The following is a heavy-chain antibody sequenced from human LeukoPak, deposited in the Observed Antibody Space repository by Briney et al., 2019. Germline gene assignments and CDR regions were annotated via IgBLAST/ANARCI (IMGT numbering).Heavy chain of an antibody. CDR2: IIPIFGTA. J-gene: IGHJ3*02. Sequence: GASVKVSCKASGGTFSSYAISWVRQAPGHGVEWMGGIIPIFGTANYAQKFQGRVTITADKSTSTAYMELSSLRSEDTAVYYCARARGYSYGTYAFDIWGQGTMVTVSS. V-gene: IGHV1-69*06. D-gene: IGHD5-18*01. CDR3: ARARGYSYGTYAFDI. CDR1: GGTFSSYA.